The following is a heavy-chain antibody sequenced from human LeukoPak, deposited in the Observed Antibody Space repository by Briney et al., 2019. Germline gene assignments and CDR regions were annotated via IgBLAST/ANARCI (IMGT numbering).Heavy chain of an antibody. CDR2: MSSGGRII. CDR3: ARLFGGDSGNFNY. Sequence: GGSLRPSCAASGFTFSSYGINWGRRAPGKGREGGSGMSSGGRIIYYADSVKGRFTISRDNAKNSLSLQMNSLRDEDTAVYYCARLFGGDSGNFNYWGQGTIVTASS. V-gene: IGHV3-48*02. J-gene: IGHJ4*02. CDR1: GFTFSSYG. D-gene: IGHD2-21*02.